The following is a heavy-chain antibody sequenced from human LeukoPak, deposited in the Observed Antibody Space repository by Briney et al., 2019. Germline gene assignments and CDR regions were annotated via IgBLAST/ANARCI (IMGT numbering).Heavy chain of an antibody. D-gene: IGHD3-16*01. J-gene: IGHJ4*02. CDR2: IIPSGSVI. V-gene: IGHV1-46*01. CDR1: GYTFITSY. CDR3: ARDGGGWNFDY. Sequence: GASVKVSCKASGYTFITSYMHWVRQAPGQGLEWMGRIIPSGSVISYAQKFQGRVTMTRDTSSNTFYMELSSLRSVDTAIYYCARDGGGWNFDYWGQGTLVTVSS.